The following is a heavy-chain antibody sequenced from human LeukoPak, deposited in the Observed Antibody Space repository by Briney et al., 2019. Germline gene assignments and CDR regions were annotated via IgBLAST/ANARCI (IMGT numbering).Heavy chain of an antibody. V-gene: IGHV4-39*07. J-gene: IGHJ4*02. CDR1: GGSISSRSYY. D-gene: IGHD6-13*01. Sequence: SETLSLTCTVSGGSISSRSYYWGWIRQPPGKGLEWIGEINHSGSTNYNPSLKSRVTISVDTSKNQFSLKLSSVTAADTAVYYCARGLVSSWNRNYFNYGGQETLVTFS. CDR2: INHSGST. CDR3: ARGLVSSWNRNYFNY.